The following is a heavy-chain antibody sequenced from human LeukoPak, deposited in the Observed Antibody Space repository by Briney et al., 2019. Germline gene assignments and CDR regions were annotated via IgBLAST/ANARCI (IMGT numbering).Heavy chain of an antibody. V-gene: IGHV3-53*01. J-gene: IGHJ4*02. CDR3: ARGETSSYDY. CDR1: GFTVSINY. D-gene: IGHD2-2*01. CDR2: IYSGGNT. Sequence: PGGSLRLSCAASGFTVSINYMSWVRQAPGKGLEWVSVIYSGGNTYYADSVKGRFTISRDNSKNTVYHQMNSLRAEDTAVYYCARGETSSYDYWGQGTLVTVSS.